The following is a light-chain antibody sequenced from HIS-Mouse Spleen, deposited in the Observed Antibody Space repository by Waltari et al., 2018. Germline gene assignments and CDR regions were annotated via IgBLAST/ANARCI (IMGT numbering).Light chain of an antibody. V-gene: IGLV3-10*01. Sequence: SYELTQPPSVSVSPGQTARITCSGDALPKKYAYWYQQKSGQAPVLVIDEASKLPSGIPERFSGSSSGTMATLTISGAQVEDEADYYCYSTDSSGNHRVFGGGTKLTVL. J-gene: IGLJ2*01. CDR2: EAS. CDR1: ALPKKY. CDR3: YSTDSSGNHRV.